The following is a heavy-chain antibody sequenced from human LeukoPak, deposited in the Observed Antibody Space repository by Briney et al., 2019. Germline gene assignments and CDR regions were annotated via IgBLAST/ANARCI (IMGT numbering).Heavy chain of an antibody. CDR2: IYTSGST. Sequence: SETLSLTCTVSGGSFSNYYWSWIRQPAGKGLEWIGHIYTSGSTNNNPSVKSRVTMSVDTSNNQFSLKLTSVTAADTAVYYCARQPPQYYGMHVWGQGPTVPVPS. D-gene: IGHD1-14*01. CDR1: GGSFSNYY. V-gene: IGHV4-4*07. J-gene: IGHJ6*02. CDR3: ARQPPQYYGMHV.